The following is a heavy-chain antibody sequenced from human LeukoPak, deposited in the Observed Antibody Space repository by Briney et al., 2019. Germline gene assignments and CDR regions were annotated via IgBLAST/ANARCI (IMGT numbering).Heavy chain of an antibody. CDR2: ISAYNGQT. D-gene: IGHD3-22*01. J-gene: IGHJ1*01. Sequence: ASVKVSCKTSGYIFSNFGITWVRQLPGQGLEWVGWISAYNGQTNNAQKLQGRVTMTADTSTTTAYMELRSLRSDDTAVYYCAREGEYYGSPVVYFQHWGQGTLVTVSS. V-gene: IGHV1-18*01. CDR3: AREGEYYGSPVVYFQH. CDR1: GYIFSNFG.